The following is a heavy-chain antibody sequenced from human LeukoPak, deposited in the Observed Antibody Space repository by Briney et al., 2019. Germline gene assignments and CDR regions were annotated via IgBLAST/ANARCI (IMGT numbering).Heavy chain of an antibody. CDR2: IYYSGST. D-gene: IGHD2-15*01. Sequence: SETLSLTCTVSGGSISSYYWSWIRQPPGKGLEWMGSIYYSGSTYYNPSLKRRVTISVDTSKNQFSLTLSSVTAADTAVYYCARHVSSPVDYFDYWGQGTLVTVSS. V-gene: IGHV4-39*01. J-gene: IGHJ4*02. CDR3: ARHVSSPVDYFDY. CDR1: GGSISSYY.